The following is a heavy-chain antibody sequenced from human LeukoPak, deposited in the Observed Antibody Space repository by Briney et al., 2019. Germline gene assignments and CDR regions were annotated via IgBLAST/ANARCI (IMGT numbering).Heavy chain of an antibody. J-gene: IGHJ5*02. Sequence: ASVKVSCKASGYTFTGYYMHWVRQAPGQGLEWMGWINPNSGGTNYAQKFQGRVTMTRDTSISTAYMELSRLRSDDTAVYYCAKDLCGSGCPRPGWFDPWGQGTLVTVSS. CDR3: AKDLCGSGCPRPGWFDP. D-gene: IGHD6-19*01. CDR2: INPNSGGT. CDR1: GYTFTGYY. V-gene: IGHV1-2*02.